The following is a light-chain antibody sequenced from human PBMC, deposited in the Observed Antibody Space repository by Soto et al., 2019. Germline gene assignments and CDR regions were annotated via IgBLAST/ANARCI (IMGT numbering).Light chain of an antibody. J-gene: IGLJ2*01. CDR1: NIGSKS. V-gene: IGLV3-21*04. CDR2: YAS. CDR3: QVWHSSSDHPRVV. Sequence: SYELTQPPSVSVAPGKTARITCGGNNIGSKSVHWYQQKPGQAPVLVIYYASDRPSGIPERFSGSNSGNTATLTLSSVEAGDEAYYYCQVWHSSSDHPRVVFGGGTKLTVL.